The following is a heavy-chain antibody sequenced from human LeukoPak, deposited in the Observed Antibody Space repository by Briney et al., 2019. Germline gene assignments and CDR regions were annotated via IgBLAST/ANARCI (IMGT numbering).Heavy chain of an antibody. CDR3: ARWYYPGDY. D-gene: IGHD2/OR15-2a*01. CDR2: IYTSGST. Sequence: PSQTLSLTCTVSGGSISSGSYYWSWIRQPAGKGLEWIGRIYTSGSTNYNPSLKSRVTISVDTSKNQFSLKLSSATAADTAVYYCARWYYPGDYWGQGTLVTVSS. V-gene: IGHV4-61*02. J-gene: IGHJ4*02. CDR1: GGSISSGSYY.